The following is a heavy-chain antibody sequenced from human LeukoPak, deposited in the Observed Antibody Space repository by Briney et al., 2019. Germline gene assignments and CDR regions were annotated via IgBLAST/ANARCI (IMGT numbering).Heavy chain of an antibody. CDR2: ISSSGYYR. V-gene: IGHV3-21*01. CDR1: GFTFSTYT. Sequence: PGGSLRLSCAASGFTFSTYTMNWVRQAPGQGLEWVSSISSSGYYRHYADSIKGRFTISRDNAKNSLYLQMNSLRAEDTAIYYFARDIATAGHSAIDYWGQGTLVTVSS. D-gene: IGHD6-13*01. J-gene: IGHJ4*02. CDR3: ARDIATAGHSAIDY.